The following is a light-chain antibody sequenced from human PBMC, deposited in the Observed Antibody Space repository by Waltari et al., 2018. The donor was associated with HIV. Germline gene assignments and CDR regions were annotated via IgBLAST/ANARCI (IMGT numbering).Light chain of an antibody. Sequence: EIVLTQSPATLSLSPGERATLPCRASQSVSSYLAWYQQKPGQAPRLLIYDASNRATGSPARFSGSGSGTDFTLTISSLEPEELAVYYCQQRGNWPPGITGGGGTKVGIK. CDR2: DAS. CDR1: QSVSSY. V-gene: IGKV3-11*01. CDR3: QQRGNWPPGIT. J-gene: IGKJ4*01.